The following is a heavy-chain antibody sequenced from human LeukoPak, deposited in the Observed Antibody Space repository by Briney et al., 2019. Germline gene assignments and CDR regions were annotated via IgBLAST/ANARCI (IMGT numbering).Heavy chain of an antibody. V-gene: IGHV4-39*01. CDR2: IYYSGTT. CDR3: ARLDSATDDDY. J-gene: IGHJ4*02. D-gene: IGHD1-1*01. CDR1: GGSISNSY. Sequence: SETLSLTCTVSGGSISNSYWGWIRQPPGKGLEWIGSIYYSGTTYYNPSLKSRVTISVDTSKNQFSLKLSSVTAADTAVYYCARLDSATDDDYWGQGTLVTVSS.